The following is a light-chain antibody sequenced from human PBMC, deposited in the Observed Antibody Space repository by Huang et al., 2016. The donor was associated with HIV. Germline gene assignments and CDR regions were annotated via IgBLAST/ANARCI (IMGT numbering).Light chain of an antibody. CDR1: QSISTW. CDR3: QQYSSDSYS. CDR2: KAS. V-gene: IGKV1-5*03. J-gene: IGKJ2*03. Sequence: QMTQSPSTLSASVGDRVTLTCRASQSISTWLAWYQQKPGKAPKRLISKASNLESGVPSKFSGSGSGTEFSLTITSLQSDDFGSYYCQQYSSDSYSFGQGTRLDIK.